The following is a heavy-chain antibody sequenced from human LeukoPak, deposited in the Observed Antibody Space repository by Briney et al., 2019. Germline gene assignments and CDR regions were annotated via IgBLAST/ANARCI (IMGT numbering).Heavy chain of an antibody. V-gene: IGHV4-59*08. J-gene: IGHJ3*02. CDR2: IYYSGST. CDR3: ARHGALWAGSGYSIWSAFDI. CDR1: GGSISSYY. Sequence: PSETLSLTCTVSGGSISSYYWSWIRQPPGKGLEWIGYIYYSGSTNYNPSLKSRVAISVDASKNQFSLKLSSVTAADTALYYCARHGALWAGSGYSIWSAFDIWGQGTMVTVSS. D-gene: IGHD3-22*01.